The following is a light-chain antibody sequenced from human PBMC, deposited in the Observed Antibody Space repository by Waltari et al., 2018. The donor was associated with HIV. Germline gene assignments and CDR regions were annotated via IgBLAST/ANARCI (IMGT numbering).Light chain of an antibody. CDR1: SPNIGSNF. CDR3: AAWDDTLSGRV. J-gene: IGLJ3*02. CDR2: RDN. V-gene: IGLV1-47*01. Sequence: QSVLTQSPSASGTPGQRVIISCSGSSPNIGSNFVYWYQVLPGRAPKLCIFRDNGRPAWAPDRLSSAKSGTSACLAISGLRAEDEGQYYCAAWDDTLSGRVFGGGTKLTVL.